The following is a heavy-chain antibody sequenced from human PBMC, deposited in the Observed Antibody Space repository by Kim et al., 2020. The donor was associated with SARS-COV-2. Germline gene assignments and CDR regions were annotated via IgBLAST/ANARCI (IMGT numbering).Heavy chain of an antibody. CDR3: AKGVCSSTSCSPHFDY. V-gene: IGHV3-30*02. D-gene: IGHD2-2*01. Sequence: SVKGRLTISRDNSKNTLYLQMNSLRAEDTAVYYCAKGVCSSTSCSPHFDYWGQGTLVTVSS. J-gene: IGHJ4*02.